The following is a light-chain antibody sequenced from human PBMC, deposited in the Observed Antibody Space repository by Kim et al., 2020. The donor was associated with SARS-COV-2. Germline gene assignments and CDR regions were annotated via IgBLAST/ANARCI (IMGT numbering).Light chain of an antibody. Sequence: GQRVSVSCSGMRSTIGTTYVFWYQHLPGTTPKLLVYNTDQRPSGVPDRFSGSKSGTSASLAISGLRSEDEAYYYCAVWDDHLTAWLFGGGTQLTFL. V-gene: IGLV1-47*02. J-gene: IGLJ3*02. CDR2: NTD. CDR1: RSTIGTTY. CDR3: AVWDDHLTAWL.